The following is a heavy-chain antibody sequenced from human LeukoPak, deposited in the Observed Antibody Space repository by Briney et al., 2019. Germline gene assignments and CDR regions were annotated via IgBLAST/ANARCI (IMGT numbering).Heavy chain of an antibody. D-gene: IGHD4-23*01. Sequence: GGSLRLSCAASGFTFSSYWMSWVRQAPGKGLEWVANIKQDGSKKYYVDSVKGRFTISRDNAKNSLYMQMESLRDEDTAIYYCARDTLEYSNSPDALDIWGQGTMVTVSS. J-gene: IGHJ3*02. V-gene: IGHV3-7*01. CDR3: ARDTLEYSNSPDALDI. CDR2: IKQDGSKK. CDR1: GFTFSSYW.